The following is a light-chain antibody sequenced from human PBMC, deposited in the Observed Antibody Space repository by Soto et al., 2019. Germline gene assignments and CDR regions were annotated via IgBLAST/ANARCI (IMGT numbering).Light chain of an antibody. CDR1: SSDVGGYKY. V-gene: IGLV2-14*01. CDR2: EVT. J-gene: IGLJ1*01. CDR3: SSYTSSSTYV. Sequence: QSALTQPASVSGSPGQSITISCTGTSSDVGGYKYVSWYQQHPGNAPKLMIYEVTNRPSGISNRFSGSKSGNTASLTISGLQAEDEADYYCSSYTSSSTYVFGTGTKLTVL.